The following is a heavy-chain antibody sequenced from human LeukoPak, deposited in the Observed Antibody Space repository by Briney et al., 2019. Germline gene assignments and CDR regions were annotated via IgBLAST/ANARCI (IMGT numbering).Heavy chain of an antibody. CDR2: INWNSRTI. D-gene: IGHD6-13*01. CDR1: GFTFDDYA. Sequence: GGSLRLSCVASGFTFDDYAMHWVRQVPRKGLEWVSSINWNSRTIAYADSVKGRFTISRDNAKNSLYLQMNSLRVEDTALYFCAKATYSTSPGYYFDYWGQGTLVTVSS. CDR3: AKATYSTSPGYYFDY. J-gene: IGHJ4*02. V-gene: IGHV3-9*01.